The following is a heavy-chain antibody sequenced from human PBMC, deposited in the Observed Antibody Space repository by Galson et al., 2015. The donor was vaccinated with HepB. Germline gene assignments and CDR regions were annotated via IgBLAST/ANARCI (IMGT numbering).Heavy chain of an antibody. CDR3: ARDAYPEYLQP. CDR2: TCYRSKWYN. V-gene: IGHV6-1*01. CDR1: GDSVSSNITS. Sequence: CAISGDSVSSNITSWNWIRHSPSRGLEWLGRTCYRSKWYNDYAVSVRGRITIKSDTSKNQFFLQLNSVTPEDTAVYYCARDAYPEYLQPWGQGTLVTVSS. J-gene: IGHJ1*01.